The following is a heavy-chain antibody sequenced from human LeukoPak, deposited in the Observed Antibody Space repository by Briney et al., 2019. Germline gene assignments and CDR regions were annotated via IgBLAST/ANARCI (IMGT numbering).Heavy chain of an antibody. CDR3: ARNRRYSSGWPFDC. CDR1: GYTFTSIE. Sequence: GASVKVSCKASGYTFTSIEMNWVRQAPGQGLEWMGWINTNTRNPTYARDFTGRFVFSLDTSVSTAYLQISSLKAEDTAVYYCARNRRYSSGWPFDCWGQGTLVTVSS. J-gene: IGHJ4*02. CDR2: INTNTRNP. D-gene: IGHD3-22*01. V-gene: IGHV7-4-1*02.